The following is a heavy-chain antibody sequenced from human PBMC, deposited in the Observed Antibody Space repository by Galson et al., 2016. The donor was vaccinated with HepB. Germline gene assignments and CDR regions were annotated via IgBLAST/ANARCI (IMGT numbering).Heavy chain of an antibody. V-gene: IGHV3-30*03. CDR2: ISYDGRNK. Sequence: SLRLSCAASGFTFSGYDMHWVRQAPGKGLEWVALISYDGRNKSYVDSVKGRFTISRDISKNTLYLQMNNLRVEDTAGYYCARDEGEYSLFDSWGQGTQVTVSS. CDR3: ARDEGEYSLFDS. D-gene: IGHD5-18*01. J-gene: IGHJ4*02. CDR1: GFTFSGYD.